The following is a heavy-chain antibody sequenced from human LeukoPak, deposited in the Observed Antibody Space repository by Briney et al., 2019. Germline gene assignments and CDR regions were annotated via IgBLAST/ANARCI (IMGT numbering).Heavy chain of an antibody. CDR1: GGSVSSYY. D-gene: IGHD1-26*01. CDR2: IYYSGST. J-gene: IGHJ4*02. Sequence: SETLSLTCTVSGGSVSSYYWSWIRQPPGKGLEWIGYIYYSGSTNYNPSLKSRVTISVDTSKNQFSLKLSSVTAADTAVYYCARARVVGATLKYYFDYWGQGTLVTVSS. CDR3: ARARVVGATLKYYFDY. V-gene: IGHV4-59*02.